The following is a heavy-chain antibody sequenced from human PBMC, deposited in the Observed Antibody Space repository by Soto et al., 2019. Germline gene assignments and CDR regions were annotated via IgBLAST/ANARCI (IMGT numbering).Heavy chain of an antibody. V-gene: IGHV3-48*01. D-gene: IGHD6-13*01. J-gene: IGHJ5*02. CDR3: ARQPERIAEIGWFDP. CDR2: ISSSRSTI. Sequence: EVQLVESGGGLVQPGGSLRLSCAASGFTFSSDSMNWVRQAPGKGLEWVSYISSSRSTIYYADTVKGLFTISRDNAKNSLYLQMNSLSAEDTAVYYCARQPERIAEIGWFDPWGQGILVTVSS. CDR1: GFTFSSDS.